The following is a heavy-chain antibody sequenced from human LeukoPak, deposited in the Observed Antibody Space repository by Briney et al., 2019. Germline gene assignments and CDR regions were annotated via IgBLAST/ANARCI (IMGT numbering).Heavy chain of an antibody. J-gene: IGHJ3*02. D-gene: IGHD6-19*01. V-gene: IGHV3-23*01. Sequence: GGSLRLSCAASGFTFSIYGMSWVRQAPGRGLEWVSAMSGSGGSTYYADSVKGRFTISRDNSKNTLYLQMNSLRAEDTAVYYCARPSGIAVAGIVAFDIWGQGTMVTVSS. CDR1: GFTFSIYG. CDR3: ARPSGIAVAGIVAFDI. CDR2: MSGSGGST.